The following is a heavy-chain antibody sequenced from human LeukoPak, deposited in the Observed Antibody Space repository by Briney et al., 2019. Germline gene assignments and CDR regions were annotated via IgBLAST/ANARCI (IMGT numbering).Heavy chain of an antibody. Sequence: GGSLRLSCAASGFTFSSYSMNWVRQAPGKGLEWVSYISSSSSTIYYADSVKGRFTISRDNAKNSLYLQMNSLRAEDTAVYYCARETYYYDSSGYYVHYFDYWGQGTLVTVSS. CDR1: GFTFSSYS. J-gene: IGHJ4*02. CDR2: ISSSSSTI. V-gene: IGHV3-48*04. CDR3: ARETYYYDSSGYYVHYFDY. D-gene: IGHD3-22*01.